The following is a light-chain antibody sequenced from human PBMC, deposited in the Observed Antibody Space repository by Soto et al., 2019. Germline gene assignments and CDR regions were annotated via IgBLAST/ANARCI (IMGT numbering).Light chain of an antibody. CDR2: GAT. V-gene: IGKV3D-15*01. Sequence: VMTQSPATLSVSTGERATLSCRASQTVRDNLGWYQQKPGQPPRLLIYGATTRATGIPARFSGSGSGTEFTLTISSLQAEDFTVYSSLQYHNLCAFGQGTKVDIK. CDR1: QTVRDN. J-gene: IGKJ1*01. CDR3: LQYHNLCA.